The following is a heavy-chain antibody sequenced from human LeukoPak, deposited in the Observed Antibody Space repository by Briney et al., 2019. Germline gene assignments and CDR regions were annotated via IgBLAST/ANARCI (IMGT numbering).Heavy chain of an antibody. CDR1: GFTFSSYA. CDR2: ISYDGSNK. CDR3: AKALWRFGEFNAFDI. D-gene: IGHD3-10*01. V-gene: IGHV3-30*18. J-gene: IGHJ3*02. Sequence: GGSLRLSWAASGFTFSSYAMSWVRQAPGKGLEWVAVISYDGSNKYYADSVKGRFTISRDNSKNTLYLQMNSLRAEDTAVYYCAKALWRFGEFNAFDIWGQGTMVTVSS.